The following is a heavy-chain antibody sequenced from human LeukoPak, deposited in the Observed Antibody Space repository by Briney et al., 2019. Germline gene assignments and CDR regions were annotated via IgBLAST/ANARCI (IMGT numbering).Heavy chain of an antibody. CDR3: ARAYSSSWYYFDY. D-gene: IGHD6-13*01. V-gene: IGHV4-39*01. J-gene: IGHJ4*02. Sequence: SETLSLTCTVSGGSISSSSYYWGWIRQPPGKGLEWIGSIYYSGSTYYNPSLKSRVTISVDTSKNQSSLKLSSVTAADTAVYYCARAYSSSWYYFDYWGQGTLVTVSS. CDR1: GGSISSSSYY. CDR2: IYYSGST.